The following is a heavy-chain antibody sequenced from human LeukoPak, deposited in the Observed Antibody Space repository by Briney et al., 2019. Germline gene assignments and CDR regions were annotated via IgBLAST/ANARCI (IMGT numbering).Heavy chain of an antibody. CDR3: ASTPSRGAFDI. J-gene: IGHJ3*02. CDR2: ISSSSSTI. V-gene: IGHV3-48*01. CDR1: GFTFSSYS. Sequence: PGGSLRLSCAASGFTFSSYSMNWVRQAPGKGLEWASYISSSSSTIYYADSVKGRFTISRDNAKNSLYLQMNSLRAEDTAVYYCASTPSRGAFDIWGQGTMVTVSS.